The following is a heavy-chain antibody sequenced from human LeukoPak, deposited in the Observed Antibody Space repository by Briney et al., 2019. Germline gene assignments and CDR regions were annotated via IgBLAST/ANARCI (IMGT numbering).Heavy chain of an antibody. CDR2: IYTSGST. CDR3: ARAGYCSGGSCRPGDYYYYYMDV. CDR1: GGSISSYY. Sequence: SETLSLTCTVSGGSISSYYWSWIRQPAGKGLEWIGRIYTSGSTNYNPSLKSRVTMSVDTSKNQFSLKLSSVTAADTAVYYCARAGYCSGGSCRPGDYYYYYMDVWGKGTTVTVSS. D-gene: IGHD2-15*01. V-gene: IGHV4-4*07. J-gene: IGHJ6*03.